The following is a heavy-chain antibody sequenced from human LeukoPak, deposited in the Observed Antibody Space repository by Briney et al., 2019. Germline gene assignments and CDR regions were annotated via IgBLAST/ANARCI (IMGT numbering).Heavy chain of an antibody. CDR2: ISGYNGNT. D-gene: IGHD2-21*02. CDR1: GYTFTSYG. V-gene: IGHV1-18*01. J-gene: IGHJ6*03. CDR3: ARDTAYCGGDCYFSYYYYYYMDV. Sequence: GASVKVSCKASGYTFTSYGISWVRQAPGQGLEWMGWISGYNGNTNYAQKLQGRVTMTTDTSTSTAYMELRSLRSDDTAVYYCARDTAYCGGDCYFSYYYYYYMDVWGKGTTVTVSS.